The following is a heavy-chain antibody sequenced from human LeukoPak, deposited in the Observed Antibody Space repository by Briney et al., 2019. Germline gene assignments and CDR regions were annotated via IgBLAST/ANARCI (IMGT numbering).Heavy chain of an antibody. D-gene: IGHD4/OR15-4a*01. CDR1: GFTFSSYA. V-gene: IGHV3-23*01. Sequence: GASLRLSCAASGFTFSSYAMCWVRQAPGKGLQWVSSITRSGENTYYADSVKGRFTISRDNTKNTLHLQVNSLRAEDTAVYYCVRGSSANYDTWGQGTLVTVSS. CDR2: ITRSGENT. J-gene: IGHJ5*02. CDR3: VRGSSANYDT.